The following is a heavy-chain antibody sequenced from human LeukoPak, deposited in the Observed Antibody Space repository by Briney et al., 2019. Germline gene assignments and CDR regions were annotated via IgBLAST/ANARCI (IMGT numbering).Heavy chain of an antibody. Sequence: GGSLRLSCAASGFTFSNYGLHWVRQAPGKGLEWVTFIRYDGSNKYYADSVKGRFTISRDNSKNALYLQMNSLRAEDMAVYYCVKGGHLYYARDYWGQGALVTVSS. CDR2: IRYDGSNK. CDR1: GFTFSNYG. V-gene: IGHV3-30*02. CDR3: VKGGHLYYARDY. D-gene: IGHD3-16*01. J-gene: IGHJ4*02.